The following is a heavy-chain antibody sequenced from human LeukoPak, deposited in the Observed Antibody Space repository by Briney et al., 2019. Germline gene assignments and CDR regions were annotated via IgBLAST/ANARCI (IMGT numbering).Heavy chain of an antibody. CDR1: GFTFSSYS. Sequence: GGSLRLSCAASGFTFSSYSMNWVRQAPGKGLEWVSSISSSSYIYYADSVKGRFTISRDNAKNSLYLQMNSLRAEDTAVYYCARDYYDSSGYSDYWGQGTLVTVSS. CDR2: ISSSSYI. CDR3: ARDYYDSSGYSDY. V-gene: IGHV3-21*01. J-gene: IGHJ4*02. D-gene: IGHD3-22*01.